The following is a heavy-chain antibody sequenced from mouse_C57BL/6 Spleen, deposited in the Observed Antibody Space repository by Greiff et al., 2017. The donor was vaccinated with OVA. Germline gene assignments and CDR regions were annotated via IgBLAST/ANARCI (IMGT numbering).Heavy chain of an antibody. CDR2: IDPSDSYT. V-gene: IGHV1-69*01. CDR3: ARGGETGRRAWFAY. CDR1: GYTFTSYW. Sequence: VQLQQPGAELVMPGASVKLSCKASGYTFTSYWMHWVKQRPGQGLEWIGEIDPSDSYTNYNQKFKGKSTLTVDKSSSTAYMQLSSLTSEDSAVYYCARGGETGRRAWFAYWGQGTLVTVSA. J-gene: IGHJ3*01. D-gene: IGHD4-1*01.